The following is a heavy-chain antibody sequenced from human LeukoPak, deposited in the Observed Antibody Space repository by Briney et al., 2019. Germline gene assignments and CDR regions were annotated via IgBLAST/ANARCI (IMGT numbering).Heavy chain of an antibody. V-gene: IGHV4-34*01. J-gene: IGHJ5*02. CDR2: MNHSGST. CDR3: ARGLGYGSGSYHYPNWFDP. Sequence: SETLSLTCAVYGGSFSGYYWSWIRQPPGNGLEWIGEMNHSGSTNHHPSLKSRVTIPVDTSKNQFSLKLSSVTAADTAVYYCARGLGYGSGSYHYPNWFDPWGQGTLVTVSS. CDR1: GGSFSGYY. D-gene: IGHD3-10*01.